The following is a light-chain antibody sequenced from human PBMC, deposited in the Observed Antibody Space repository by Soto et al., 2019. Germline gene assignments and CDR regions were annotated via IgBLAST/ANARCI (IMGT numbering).Light chain of an antibody. J-gene: IGKJ1*01. CDR3: QKYNSAPT. CDR2: AAS. CDR1: QGISNS. Sequence: DIQMTQSPYALSASVGDRVTITCRASQGISNSLAWYQQKPGKVPKLLIYAASTLQSGVPSRFSGSGSGTDFTLTISSLQPEDVATYYCQKYNSAPTFGQGTRVEIK. V-gene: IGKV1-27*01.